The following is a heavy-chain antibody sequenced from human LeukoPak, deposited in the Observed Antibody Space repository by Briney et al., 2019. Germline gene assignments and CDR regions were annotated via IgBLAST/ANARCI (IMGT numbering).Heavy chain of an antibody. Sequence: PGGSLRLSCAASGFTLSDYYMSWIRQAPGKGLEWVSYISSSGSTIYYADSVKGRFTISRDNAKNSLYLQMNSLRAEDTAVYYCAKLSGGTHYGSGRHTYYYGMDVWGQGTTVTVSS. V-gene: IGHV3-11*01. J-gene: IGHJ6*02. CDR3: AKLSGGTHYGSGRHTYYYGMDV. CDR1: GFTLSDYY. CDR2: ISSSGSTI. D-gene: IGHD3-10*01.